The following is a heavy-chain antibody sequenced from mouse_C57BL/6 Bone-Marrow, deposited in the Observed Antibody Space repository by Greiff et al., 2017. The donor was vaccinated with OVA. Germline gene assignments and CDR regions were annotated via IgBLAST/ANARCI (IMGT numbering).Heavy chain of an antibody. CDR3: ATYYGNSTVFAY. J-gene: IGHJ3*01. Sequence: VQLQQPGAELVRPGSSVKLSCKASGYTFTSYWMHWVKQRPIQGLEWIGNIDPSDSETHYNQKFKDKATLTVDKSSSTAYMQLSSLTSEDSAVYDCATYYGNSTVFAYWGQGTLVTVSA. CDR1: GYTFTSYW. D-gene: IGHD2-1*01. V-gene: IGHV1-52*01. CDR2: IDPSDSET.